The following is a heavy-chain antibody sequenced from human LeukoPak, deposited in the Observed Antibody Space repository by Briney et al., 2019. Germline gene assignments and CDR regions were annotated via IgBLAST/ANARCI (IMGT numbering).Heavy chain of an antibody. CDR1: GFTFSDAW. CDR2: IKSKSDGGTT. Sequence: GGSLRLSCAASGFTFSDAWMNWVRQAPGKGLEWVGRIKSKSDGGTTDYAAPVKGRFTISRDGSKDTLYLQMNSLRTEDTALYYCAKDINRGMAVAVDYWGQGTLVTVSS. J-gene: IGHJ4*02. D-gene: IGHD6-19*01. CDR3: AKDINRGMAVAVDY. V-gene: IGHV3-15*07.